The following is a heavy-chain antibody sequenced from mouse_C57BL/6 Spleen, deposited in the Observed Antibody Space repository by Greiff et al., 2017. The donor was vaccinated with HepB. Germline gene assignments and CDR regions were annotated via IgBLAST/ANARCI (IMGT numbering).Heavy chain of an antibody. D-gene: IGHD2-2*01. CDR2: IYPRSGNT. CDR1: GYTFPSYG. V-gene: IGHV1-81*01. CDR3: ARAGFYGYDVYYFDY. Sequence: QVQLQQSGAELARPGASVKLSCKASGYTFPSYGISWVKQRTGQGLEWIGEIYPRSGNTYYNEKFKGKATLTADKSSSTAYMELRSLTSEDSAVYFCARAGFYGYDVYYFDYWGQGTTLTVSS. J-gene: IGHJ2*01.